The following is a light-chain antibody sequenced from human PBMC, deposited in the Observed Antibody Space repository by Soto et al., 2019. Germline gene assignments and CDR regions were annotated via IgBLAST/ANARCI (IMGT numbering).Light chain of an antibody. V-gene: IGKV4-1*01. CDR2: WAS. CDR3: QHYYSTPRT. Sequence: DIVMTQSPDSLAVSLGERATINCKSSQSVLYSSNNKNYLAWYQQKPGQPPKLLIYWASTRESGVPDRFSGSGSGTDFTLTIRGLLVEDVGVYYCQHYYSTPRTFGQGTKVEIK. CDR1: QSVLYSSNNKNY. J-gene: IGKJ1*01.